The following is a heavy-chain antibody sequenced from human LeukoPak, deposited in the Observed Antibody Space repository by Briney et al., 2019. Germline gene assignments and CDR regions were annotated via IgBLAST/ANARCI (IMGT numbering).Heavy chain of an antibody. V-gene: IGHV4-59*01. J-gene: IGHJ6*02. CDR3: ARDNPITIFGVVTKGDYYGMDV. CDR2: IYYSGST. Sequence: KTSETLSLTCTASGGSISSYYWSWIRQPPGKGLEWIGYIYYSGSTNYNPSLKSRVTISVDTSKNQFSLKLSSVTAADTAVYYCARDNPITIFGVVTKGDYYGMDVWGQGTTVTVSS. CDR1: GGSISSYY. D-gene: IGHD3-3*01.